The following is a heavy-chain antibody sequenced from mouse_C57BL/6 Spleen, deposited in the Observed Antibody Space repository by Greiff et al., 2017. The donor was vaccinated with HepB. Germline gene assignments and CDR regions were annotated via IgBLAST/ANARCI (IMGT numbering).Heavy chain of an antibody. CDR2: INPGSGGT. CDR1: GYAFTNYL. V-gene: IGHV1-54*01. Sequence: QVQLQQSGAELVRPGTSVKVSCKASGYAFTNYLIEWVKQRPGQGLEWIGVINPGSGGTNYNEKFKGKATLTADKSSSTAYMQLSSLTSEDSAVYFCARSELYFGYWGPGATLTVAS. CDR3: ARSELYFGY. J-gene: IGHJ2*01.